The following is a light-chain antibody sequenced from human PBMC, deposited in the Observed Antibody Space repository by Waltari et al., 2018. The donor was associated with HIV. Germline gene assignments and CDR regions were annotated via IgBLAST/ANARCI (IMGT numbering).Light chain of an antibody. V-gene: IGLV3-21*04. Sequence: SYIQTQPPSVSLAPGKTASSTCGGNNIGSHSVYWYQQKPGQAPVLVIYYNDDRPSGIPERFSGSKSGNTATLTISRVEAGDEADYYCQLWDTSTDHYVFGTGTKVAVL. CDR1: NIGSHS. CDR3: QLWDTSTDHYV. J-gene: IGLJ1*01. CDR2: YND.